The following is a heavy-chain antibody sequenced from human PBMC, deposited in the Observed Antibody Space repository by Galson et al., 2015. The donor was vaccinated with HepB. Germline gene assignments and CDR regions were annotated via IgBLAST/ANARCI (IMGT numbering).Heavy chain of an antibody. CDR1: GFTFSNHA. D-gene: IGHD2-21*02. CDR2: ISDSGGST. Sequence: SLRLSCAASGFTFSNHAMNWVRQAPGKGLECVSVISDSGGSTYYADSVKGRFTVSRDNSKNTLYLQMNSLRAEDTAVYYCAKDRSSGGGDSNGFFDSWGQGTLVTVSS. CDR3: AKDRSSGGGDSNGFFDS. V-gene: IGHV3-23*01. J-gene: IGHJ4*02.